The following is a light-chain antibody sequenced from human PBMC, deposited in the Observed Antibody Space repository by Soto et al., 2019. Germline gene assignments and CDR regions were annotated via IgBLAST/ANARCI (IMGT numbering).Light chain of an antibody. Sequence: QSVLTQPPSVSGAPGQRVTISCTGSSSNIGAGYDVHWYQQLPGTAPKLLIYSDNNRPSGVPDRFSGSKSGTSASLTITGLQAEDEADYYCQSYDSSLSGVFGTGTKGTVL. J-gene: IGLJ1*01. CDR2: SDN. V-gene: IGLV1-40*01. CDR3: QSYDSSLSGV. CDR1: SSNIGAGYD.